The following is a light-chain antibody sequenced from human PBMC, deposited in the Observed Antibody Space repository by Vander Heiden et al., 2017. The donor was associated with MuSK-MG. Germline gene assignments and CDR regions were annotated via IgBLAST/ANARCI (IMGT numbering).Light chain of an antibody. Sequence: DIVMTHSPLSLPVTPAEPASISCRSSQSLLHSNGYNYLCWYLQTPGQSPQLMIELGSNRASGVPDRFGGGGSGKDFTLKISRVEAEDVGVYYCMQALQTPRTFGRGTKVE. CDR3: MQALQTPRT. V-gene: IGKV2-28*01. CDR1: QSLLHSNGYNY. J-gene: IGKJ1*01. CDR2: LGS.